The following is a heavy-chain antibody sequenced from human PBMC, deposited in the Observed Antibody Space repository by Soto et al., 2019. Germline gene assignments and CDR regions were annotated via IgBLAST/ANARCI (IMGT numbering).Heavy chain of an antibody. CDR1: GGSISSYY. CDR2: IYYTGST. J-gene: IGHJ5*02. CDR3: ARSYDSWSGYYPRFDP. D-gene: IGHD3-3*01. Sequence: PETLSLTCTVSGGSISSYYWSWIRQSPGKGLEWIGYIYYTGSTSYNPSLKSRVTISVDTSNNQFSLKLYSVTAADTAVYYCARSYDSWSGYYPRFDPWGQGTLVTVSS. V-gene: IGHV4-59*01.